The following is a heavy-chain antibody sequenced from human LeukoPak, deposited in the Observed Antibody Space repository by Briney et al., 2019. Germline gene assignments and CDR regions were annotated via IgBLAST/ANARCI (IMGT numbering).Heavy chain of an antibody. Sequence: GASVKVSCKASGYTFTSYDINWVRQATGQGLEWMGWMNPNSGNTGYAQKFQGRVTMTRNTSISTAYMVLSSLRSEDTAVYYCARGRNDYGNYYYYGMDVWGQGTTVTVSS. D-gene: IGHD4-17*01. V-gene: IGHV1-8*01. J-gene: IGHJ6*02. CDR2: MNPNSGNT. CDR1: GYTFTSYD. CDR3: ARGRNDYGNYYYYGMDV.